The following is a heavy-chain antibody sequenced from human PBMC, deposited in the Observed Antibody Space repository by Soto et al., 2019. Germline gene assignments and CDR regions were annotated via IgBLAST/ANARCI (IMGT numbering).Heavy chain of an antibody. J-gene: IGHJ1*01. V-gene: IGHV3-48*01. CDR2: ISSSSSTI. CDR1: GFTFSSYS. Sequence: EVQLVESGGGLVQPGGSLRLSCGASGFTFSSYSMNWVRQAPGKGLEWVSYISSSSSTIYYADSVKGRFTISRDNAKNSLYLQMNSLRAEDTAVYYCARDLGSSWYPEYFQHWGQGTLVTVSS. CDR3: ARDLGSSWYPEYFQH. D-gene: IGHD6-13*01.